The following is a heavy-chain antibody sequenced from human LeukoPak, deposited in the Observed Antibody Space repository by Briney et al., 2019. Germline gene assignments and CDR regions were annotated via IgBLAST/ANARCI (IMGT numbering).Heavy chain of an antibody. CDR2: INHSGST. V-gene: IGHV4-34*01. D-gene: IGHD2-2*01. Sequence: SETLSLTCAVYGGSFSGYYWSWIRQPPGKGLEWIGEINHSGSTNYNPSLKSRVTISVDTSKNQFSLKLSSVTAADTAVYYCARDPHCSSTSCYVRGFDYRGQGTLVTVSS. CDR1: GGSFSGYY. J-gene: IGHJ4*02. CDR3: ARDPHCSSTSCYVRGFDY.